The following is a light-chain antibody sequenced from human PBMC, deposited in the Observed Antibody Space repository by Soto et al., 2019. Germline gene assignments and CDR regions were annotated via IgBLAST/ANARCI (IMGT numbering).Light chain of an antibody. CDR3: SSYTSSSTQV. Sequence: QSVLTQPASVSGSPGQSITISCTGTSKDIGGYNYVSWYQQYPGKAPKFMIYDVSNRPSGVSNRFSGSKSGNTASLTISGLQAEDEADYYCSSYTSSSTQVFGTGTKVTVL. J-gene: IGLJ1*01. V-gene: IGLV2-14*01. CDR1: SKDIGGYNY. CDR2: DVS.